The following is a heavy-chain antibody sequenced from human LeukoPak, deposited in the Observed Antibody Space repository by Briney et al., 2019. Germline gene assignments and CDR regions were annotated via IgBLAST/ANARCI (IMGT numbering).Heavy chain of an antibody. CDR1: GFTFGDYA. J-gene: IGHJ4*02. D-gene: IGHD6-19*01. CDR2: IRSKAYGGTT. CDR3: TVAVAEY. Sequence: GSLRLSCTASGFTFGDYAMTWVRQAPGKGLEWVGFIRSKAYGGTTEYAASVKGRFTISRDDSKSIAYLQVNSLKTEDTAVYYCTVAVAEYWGQGTLVTVSS. V-gene: IGHV3-49*04.